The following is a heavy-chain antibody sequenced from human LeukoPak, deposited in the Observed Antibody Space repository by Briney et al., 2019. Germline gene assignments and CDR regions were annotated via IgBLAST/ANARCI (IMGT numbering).Heavy chain of an antibody. D-gene: IGHD3-10*01. CDR3: ARDGSGTGNC. CDR2: ISYDGSNK. J-gene: IGHJ4*02. Sequence: GGSLRLSCAASGFTFSSYAMHWVRQAPGKGLEWVAVISYDGSNKYYADSVKGRFTIPRDNSKNTLYLQMNSLRAEDTAVYYCARDGSGTGNCWGQGTLVTVSS. CDR1: GFTFSSYA. V-gene: IGHV3-30-3*01.